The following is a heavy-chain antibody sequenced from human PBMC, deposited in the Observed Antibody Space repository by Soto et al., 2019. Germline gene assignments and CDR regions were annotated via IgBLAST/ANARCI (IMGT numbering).Heavy chain of an antibody. J-gene: IGHJ6*02. V-gene: IGHV3-48*02. CDR1: GFTFSSYS. CDR2: LSSSSSTI. Sequence: GGSLRLSCAASGFTFSSYSMNWVRQAPGKGLEWVSYLSSSSSTIYYADSVKGRFTISRDNAKNSLYLQMNSLRDEDTAVYYCASEAYEFWSGYYSESYGMDVWGQGTTVTVSS. CDR3: ASEAYEFWSGYYSESYGMDV. D-gene: IGHD3-3*01.